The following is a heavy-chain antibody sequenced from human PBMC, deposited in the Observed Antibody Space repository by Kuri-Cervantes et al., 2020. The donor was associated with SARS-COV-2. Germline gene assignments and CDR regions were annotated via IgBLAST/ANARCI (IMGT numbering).Heavy chain of an antibody. D-gene: IGHD6-19*01. CDR1: GFTFSSYS. J-gene: IGHJ4*02. V-gene: IGHV3-48*04. CDR3: ARGRQWLALYYFDY. CDR2: ISSSSSTI. Sequence: GESLKSSCAASGFTFSSYSMNWVRQAPGKGLEWVSYISSSSSTIYYADSVKGRFTISRDNAKNSLYLQMNSLRAEDTAVYYCARGRQWLALYYFDYWGQGTLVTVSS.